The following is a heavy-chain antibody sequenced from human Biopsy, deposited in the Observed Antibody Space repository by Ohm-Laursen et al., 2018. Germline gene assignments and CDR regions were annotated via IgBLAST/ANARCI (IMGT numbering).Heavy chain of an antibody. CDR1: GFTFSGYG. J-gene: IGHJ6*03. Sequence: SLRLSCSASGFTFSGYGMHWVRQAPGKGLEWVAVIWNDGTDKFYADSVKGRFTISRDNSKNTLYLHMNSLRAADTAVYYCARDRYYGSENYFSHYNMDVWGQETTVTVSS. D-gene: IGHD3-10*01. CDR3: ARDRYYGSENYFSHYNMDV. V-gene: IGHV3-33*01. CDR2: IWNDGTDK.